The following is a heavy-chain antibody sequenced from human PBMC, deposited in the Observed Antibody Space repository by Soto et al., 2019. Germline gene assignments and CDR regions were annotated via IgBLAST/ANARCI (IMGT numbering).Heavy chain of an antibody. Sequence: GGSLRLSCAASGFTFSSYAMSWVRQAPGKGLEWVSAISGSGGSTYYADSVKGRYTISRDNSKNTLYLQMNSLRAEDTAVYYCAKEGVDFWSGYYKENLYYMDVWGKGTTVTVSS. V-gene: IGHV3-23*01. J-gene: IGHJ6*03. D-gene: IGHD3-3*01. CDR1: GFTFSSYA. CDR3: AKEGVDFWSGYYKENLYYMDV. CDR2: ISGSGGST.